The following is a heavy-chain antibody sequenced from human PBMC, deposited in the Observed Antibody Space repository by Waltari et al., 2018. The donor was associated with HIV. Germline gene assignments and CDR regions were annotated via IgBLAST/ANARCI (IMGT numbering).Heavy chain of an antibody. CDR3: ARAAHHPGESRIPHFDN. Sequence: QVQLVQSGAEVKKPGASVKVSCKTSGYTFTSYDINWVRQATGQGLEWMGWMKPNSGNTGYAQTFQGRVTMTRNTSISTAYMELSSLRAEDTAVYYCARAAHHPGESRIPHFDNWGQGTLVTVSS. V-gene: IGHV1-8*01. CDR1: GYTFTSYD. J-gene: IGHJ4*02. CDR2: MKPNSGNT.